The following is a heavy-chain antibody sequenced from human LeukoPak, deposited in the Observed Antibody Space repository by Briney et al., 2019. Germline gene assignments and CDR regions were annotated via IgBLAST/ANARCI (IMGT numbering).Heavy chain of an antibody. CDR3: ARDLRGYSSSASYYYYGMDV. Sequence: GGSLRLSCAASGFTFSSYWMSWVRQAPGKGLEWVANIKQDGSEKYYVDSVKGRFTISRDNAKNSLYLQMNSLRAEDTAVYYCARDLRGYSSSASYYYYGMDVWGQGTTVTDSS. V-gene: IGHV3-7*01. CDR2: IKQDGSEK. CDR1: GFTFSSYW. J-gene: IGHJ6*02. D-gene: IGHD6-13*01.